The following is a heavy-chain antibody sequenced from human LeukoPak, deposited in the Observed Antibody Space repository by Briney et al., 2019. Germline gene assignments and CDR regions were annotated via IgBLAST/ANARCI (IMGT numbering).Heavy chain of an antibody. CDR3: ASSWYRRGLDY. CDR2: IYHSGST. CDR1: GGSISSGGYS. Sequence: SQTLSLTCAVSGGSISSGGYSWSWIRQPPGKGLEWIGYIYHSGSTYYNPSLKSRVTISVDRSKNQFSLKLSSMTAADTAVYYCASSWYRRGLDYWGQGTLVTVSS. V-gene: IGHV4-30-2*01. D-gene: IGHD6-13*01. J-gene: IGHJ4*02.